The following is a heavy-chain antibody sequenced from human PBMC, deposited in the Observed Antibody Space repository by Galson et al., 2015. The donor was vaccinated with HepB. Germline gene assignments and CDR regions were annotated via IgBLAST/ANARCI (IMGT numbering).Heavy chain of an antibody. CDR3: VGENAIGP. D-gene: IGHD2-8*01. J-gene: IGHJ5*02. CDR2: IYSAGNA. V-gene: IGHV3-66*01. CDR1: GFTINSHYY. Sequence: SLRLSCAASGFTINSHYYMSWVRQAPGKGLEWVGVIYSAGNAYYGDSVQGRFTLSRDNFKRTLYLQRNSLRAEDTAVYYCVGENAIGPWGQGTLVTVSS.